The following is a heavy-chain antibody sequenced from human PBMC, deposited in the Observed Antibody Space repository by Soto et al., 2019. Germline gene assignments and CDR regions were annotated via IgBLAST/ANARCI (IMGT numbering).Heavy chain of an antibody. J-gene: IGHJ4*02. D-gene: IGHD3-22*01. Sequence: GGPRRDSWAASGVTFSSYAMIWVRKAQGKGLEWVSAISGSGGSTYYADSVKGRFTISRDNSKNTLYLQMNSLRAEDTAVYYCAKDYYDSSVAFDYWGQGTLVTVSS. V-gene: IGHV3-23*01. CDR2: ISGSGGST. CDR1: GVTFSSYA. CDR3: AKDYYDSSVAFDY.